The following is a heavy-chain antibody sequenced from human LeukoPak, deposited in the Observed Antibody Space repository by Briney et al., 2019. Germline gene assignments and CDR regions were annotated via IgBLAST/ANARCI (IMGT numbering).Heavy chain of an antibody. Sequence: GGSLRLSCAASGFTFSSYSMNWVRQAPGKGLEWVSITYSGDTTYYADSVKGRFIISRDDSKNTLSLQMNDLRVEDTAVYYCARERPDSRNLDSWGRGALVTVSS. CDR1: GFTFSSYS. J-gene: IGHJ4*02. V-gene: IGHV3-66*01. D-gene: IGHD1-14*01. CDR3: ARERPDSRNLDS. CDR2: TYSGDTT.